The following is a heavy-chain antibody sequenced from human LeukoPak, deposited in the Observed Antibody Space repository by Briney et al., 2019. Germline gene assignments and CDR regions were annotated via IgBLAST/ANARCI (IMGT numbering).Heavy chain of an antibody. J-gene: IGHJ4*02. CDR2: ISGSGGST. V-gene: IGHV3-23*01. D-gene: IGHD6-19*01. Sequence: PGGSLRLSCAASGFTFSSYAMSWVRQAPGKGLEWVSAISGSGGSTYYANSVKGRFTISRDNSKNTLYLQMNSLRAEDTAMYYCARGTLYSGWSYYFDYWGQGSQVTVSS. CDR3: ARGTLYSGWSYYFDY. CDR1: GFTFSSYA.